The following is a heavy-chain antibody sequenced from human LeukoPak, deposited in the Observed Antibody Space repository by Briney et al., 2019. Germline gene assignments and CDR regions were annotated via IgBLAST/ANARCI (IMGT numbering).Heavy chain of an antibody. CDR1: GFTVSSNY. V-gene: IGHV3-53*01. D-gene: IGHD2-15*01. CDR3: ARYCSGGSCYFDY. J-gene: IGHJ4*02. CDR2: IYSDGST. Sequence: PGGSLRLSCAASGFTVSSNYMSWVRQAPGKGLEWVSVIYSDGSTYYADSVKGRFTISRDNSKNTLYVQMNSLRAEDTAVYYCARYCSGGSCYFDYWGQGTLVTVSS.